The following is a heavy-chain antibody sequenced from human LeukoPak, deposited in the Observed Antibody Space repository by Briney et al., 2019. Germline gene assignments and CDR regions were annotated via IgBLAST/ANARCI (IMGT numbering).Heavy chain of an antibody. J-gene: IGHJ6*04. CDR2: IYNDGNT. D-gene: IGHD2-21*02. V-gene: IGHV3-53*01. CDR1: GFTVSSNH. Sequence: GESLKISCAVSGFTVSSNHMSWVRQAPGKGLEWVSVIYNDGNTYYTDSVKGRFTISRDNFKNTVFLQMNSLRAEDTAMYYCARDREVVTARAQMDVWGKGTTVTVSS. CDR3: ARDREVVTARAQMDV.